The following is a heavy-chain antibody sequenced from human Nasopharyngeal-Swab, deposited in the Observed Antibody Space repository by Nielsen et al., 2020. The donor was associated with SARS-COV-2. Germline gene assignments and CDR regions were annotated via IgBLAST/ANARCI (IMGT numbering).Heavy chain of an antibody. V-gene: IGHV3-53*01. CDR2: IYSGGST. Sequence: VRQAPGKGLEWVSVIYSGGSTYYADSVKGRFTISRDNSKNTLYFQMNSLRAEDTAVYYCAIEKVVVVAAGGWYYGMDVWGQGTTVTVSS. D-gene: IGHD2-15*01. J-gene: IGHJ6*02. CDR3: AIEKVVVVAAGGWYYGMDV.